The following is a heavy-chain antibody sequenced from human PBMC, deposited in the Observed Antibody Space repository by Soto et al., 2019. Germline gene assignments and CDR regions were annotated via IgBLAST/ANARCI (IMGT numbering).Heavy chain of an antibody. CDR2: SPNSGST. CDR1: GGSFDGYY. D-gene: IGHD3-3*01. Sequence: SETLSLTCSLYGGSFDGYYRSCISKSHVKGLERIGTSPNSGSTKYSPSLTSGASLSVHTSTNQFSLKMTSMTAADRGVYYCARGVDSRSGYLFWGQGTPVTVSS. V-gene: IGHV4-34*01. CDR3: ARGVDSRSGYLF. J-gene: IGHJ4*02.